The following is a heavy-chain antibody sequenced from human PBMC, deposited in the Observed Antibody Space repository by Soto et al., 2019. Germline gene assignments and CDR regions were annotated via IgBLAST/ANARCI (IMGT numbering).Heavy chain of an antibody. D-gene: IGHD6-13*01. J-gene: IGHJ5*02. V-gene: IGHV3-21*04. CDR2: ISSRSSYI. Sequence: LIRSCAASGLTFSSYSMKWVLQAPGKGLEWVSSISSRSSYIYYADSLTGRFSISRDNAKNSLYLQMNSLRAEDTAVYYCARPGYSSSWYFGWFDPWGQGTLVTVSS. CDR1: GLTFSSYS. CDR3: ARPGYSSSWYFGWFDP.